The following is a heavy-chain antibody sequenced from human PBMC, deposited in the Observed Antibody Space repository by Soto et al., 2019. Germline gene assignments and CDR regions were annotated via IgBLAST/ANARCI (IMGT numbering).Heavy chain of an antibody. V-gene: IGHV1-18*01. D-gene: IGHD2-21*02. CDR3: AREHVVTAIDYYYYGMDV. CDR1: GYTFTSYG. CDR2: ISAYNGNT. J-gene: IGHJ6*02. Sequence: ASVKVSCKACGYTFTSYGISWVRQAPGQGLEWMGWISAYNGNTNYAQKLQGRVTMTTDTSTSTAYMELRSLRSDDTAVYYCAREHVVTAIDYYYYGMDVWGQGTTVTVSS.